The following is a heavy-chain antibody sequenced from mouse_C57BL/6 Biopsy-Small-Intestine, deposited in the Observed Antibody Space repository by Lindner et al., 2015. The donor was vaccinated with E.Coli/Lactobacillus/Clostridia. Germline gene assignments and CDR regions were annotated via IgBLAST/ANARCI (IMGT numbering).Heavy chain of an antibody. J-gene: IGHJ4*01. D-gene: IGHD2-2*01. CDR1: GISITTGNYR. Sequence: VQLQESGPGLVKPSQTVFLTCTVTGISITTGNYRWSWIRQFPGNKLEWIGYIYYSGTITYNPSLTSRTTITRDTPKNQFFLEMNSLTAEDTATYYCAWVYYGYDYAMDYWGQGTSVTVSS. V-gene: IGHV3-5*01. CDR3: AWVYYGYDYAMDY. CDR2: IYYSGTI.